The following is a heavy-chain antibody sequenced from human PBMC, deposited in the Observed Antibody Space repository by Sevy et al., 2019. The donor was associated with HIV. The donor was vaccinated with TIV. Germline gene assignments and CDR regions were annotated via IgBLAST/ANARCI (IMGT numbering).Heavy chain of an antibody. V-gene: IGHV5-51*01. CDR3: ARGGHLSLDAFDV. CDR2: LFPGNSDV. Sequence: GESLKISCQASGYCFTAHWIGWVRQMPGKGLEWMGILFPGNSDVRSFQGQVTVSVDRSTNTAYLQWGSLTASDSAIYYSARGGHLSLDAFDVWGLGTMVTVSS. J-gene: IGHJ3*01. CDR1: GYCFTAHW. D-gene: IGHD2-15*01.